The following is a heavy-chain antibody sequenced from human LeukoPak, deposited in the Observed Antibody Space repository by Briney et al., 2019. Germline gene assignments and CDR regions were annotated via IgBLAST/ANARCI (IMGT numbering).Heavy chain of an antibody. D-gene: IGHD3-3*01. CDR1: GFTFSSYA. J-gene: IGHJ3*02. Sequence: GESLRLSCAASGFTFSSYAMYWVRQAPGKGLEWVSGMNGGGGITYYADSVEGRFTISRDNSKNTLYLQMNSLRAEDTAVYYCAKEDFGGGAFDTWGQGTMVTVSS. CDR3: AKEDFGGGAFDT. V-gene: IGHV3-23*01. CDR2: MNGGGGIT.